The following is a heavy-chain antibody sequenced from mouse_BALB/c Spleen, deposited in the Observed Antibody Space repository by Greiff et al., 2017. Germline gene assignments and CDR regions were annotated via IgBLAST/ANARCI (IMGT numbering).Heavy chain of an antibody. CDR3: ALYGNYGAMDY. CDR1: GFTFSSYG. D-gene: IGHD2-10*02. V-gene: IGHV5-6*01. CDR2: ISSGGSYT. Sequence: EVMLVESGGDLVKPGGSLKLSCAASGFTFSSYGMSWVRQTPDKRLEWVATISSGGSYTYYPDSVKGRFTISRDNAKNTLYLQMSSLKSEDTAMYYCALYGNYGAMDYWGQGTSVTVSS. J-gene: IGHJ4*01.